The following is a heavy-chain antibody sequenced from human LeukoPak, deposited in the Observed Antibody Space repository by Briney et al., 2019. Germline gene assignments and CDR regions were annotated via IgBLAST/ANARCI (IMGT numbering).Heavy chain of an antibody. CDR3: AKPPYYYDSSGLDY. CDR1: GFTFSSYA. V-gene: IGHV3-23*01. CDR2: ISGSGGST. J-gene: IGHJ4*02. D-gene: IGHD3-22*01. Sequence: PGGSLRLSCAASGFTFSSYAMSWVRQAPGKGLEWVSAISGSGGSTYYADSVKGRFTISRDNSKNTLYLQMNSLRAEDTAVYYCAKPPYYYDSSGLDYWGQGTLVTVSS.